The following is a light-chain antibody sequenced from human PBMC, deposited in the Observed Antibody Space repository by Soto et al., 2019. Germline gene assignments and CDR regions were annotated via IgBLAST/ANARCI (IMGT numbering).Light chain of an antibody. CDR1: SSDVGGYNY. V-gene: IGLV2-14*01. CDR3: SSYTSSLYV. J-gene: IGLJ1*01. Sequence: LTQPASVSGSPGQSITISCTGTSSDVGGYNYVSWYQQHPGKAPKLMIYDVSNRPSGVSNRFSGSKSGNTASLTISGLQAEDEADYYCSSYTSSLYVFGTGTKVTVL. CDR2: DVS.